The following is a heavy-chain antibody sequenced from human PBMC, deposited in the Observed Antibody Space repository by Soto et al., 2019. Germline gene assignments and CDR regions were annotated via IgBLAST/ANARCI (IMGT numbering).Heavy chain of an antibody. CDR2: ISYDGSNK. CDR3: AKDRGVLLWFGELLPLTYGMDV. V-gene: IGHV3-30*18. J-gene: IGHJ6*02. Sequence: GGSLRLSCAASGFTFSSYGMHWVRQAPGKGLEWVAVISYDGSNKYYADSVKGRFTISRDNSKNTLYLQMNSLRAEDTAVYCCAKDRGVLLWFGELLPLTYGMDVWGQGTTVTVS. CDR1: GFTFSSYG. D-gene: IGHD3-10*01.